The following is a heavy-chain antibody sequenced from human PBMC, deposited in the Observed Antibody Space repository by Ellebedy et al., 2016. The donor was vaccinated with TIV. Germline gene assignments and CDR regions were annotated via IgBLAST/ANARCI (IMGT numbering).Heavy chain of an antibody. CDR2: VYHSGGT. D-gene: IGHD5-24*01. CDR1: GGSISTENW. J-gene: IGHJ6*02. V-gene: IGHV4-4*02. CDR3: ARAFIYNYRRGLDV. Sequence: MPSETLSLTCAVSGGSISTENWWTWVRHPPGKGLEWIGEVYHSGGTNFNPSLKSRVTISVDKSKNHFSLILTSVTAADTAVYYCARAFIYNYRRGLDVWGQGTTVTVSS.